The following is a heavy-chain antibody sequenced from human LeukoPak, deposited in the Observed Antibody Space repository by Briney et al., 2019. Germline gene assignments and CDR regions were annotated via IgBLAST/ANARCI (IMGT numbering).Heavy chain of an antibody. V-gene: IGHV3-21*01. CDR1: GFTFSSYS. Sequence: GGSLILSCAASGFTFSSYSMNWVRQAPGEGLEWVSSISSSSSYIYYADSVKGRFTISRDNAKNSLYLQMNSLRAEDTAVYYCARGLGALNYWGQGTLVTVSS. D-gene: IGHD1-26*01. CDR2: ISSSSSYI. CDR3: ARGLGALNY. J-gene: IGHJ4*02.